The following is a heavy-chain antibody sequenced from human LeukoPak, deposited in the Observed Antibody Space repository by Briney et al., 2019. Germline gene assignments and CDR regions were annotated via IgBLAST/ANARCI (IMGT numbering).Heavy chain of an antibody. V-gene: IGHV4-34*01. CDR2: INHSGGT. D-gene: IGHD6-13*01. Sequence: SETLSLTCAVYGGSFSGYYWSWIRQPPGKGLEWIGEINHSGGTNYNPSLKSRVTISVDTSKNQFSLKLSSVTAADTAVYYCARGLTRIAAAGRREYYFDYWGQGTLVTVSS. CDR1: GGSFSGYY. CDR3: ARGLTRIAAAGRREYYFDY. J-gene: IGHJ4*02.